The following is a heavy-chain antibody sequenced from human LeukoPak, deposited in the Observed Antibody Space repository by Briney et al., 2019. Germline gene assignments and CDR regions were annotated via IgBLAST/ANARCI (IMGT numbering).Heavy chain of an antibody. CDR1: GFTFSSYS. D-gene: IGHD3-10*01. CDR2: ISSSSSYI. CDR3: ARETVAASYYGSRFDP. J-gene: IGHJ5*02. Sequence: GGSLRLSCAASGFTFSSYSMNWVRQAPGKGLEWVSSISSSSSYIYYADSVKGRFTISRDNAKNSPYLQMNSLRAEDTAVYYCARETVAASYYGSRFDPWGQGTLVTVSS. V-gene: IGHV3-21*01.